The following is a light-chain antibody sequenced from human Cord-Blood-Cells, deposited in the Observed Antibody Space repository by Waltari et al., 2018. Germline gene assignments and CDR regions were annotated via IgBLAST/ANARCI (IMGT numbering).Light chain of an antibody. J-gene: IGKJ1*01. CDR2: AAS. Sequence: IQITQSPSSRSASVGDRVTITCRASQSISSYLNWYQQKPGKAPKLLIYAASSLQSGVPSRFSGSGSGTDFTLTISSLQPEDFATYYCQQSYSTPTFGQGTKVEIK. CDR1: QSISSY. V-gene: IGKV1-39*01. CDR3: QQSYSTPT.